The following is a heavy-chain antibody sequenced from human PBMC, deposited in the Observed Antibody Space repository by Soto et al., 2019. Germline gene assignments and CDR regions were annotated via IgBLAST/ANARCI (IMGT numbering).Heavy chain of an antibody. J-gene: IGHJ4*02. V-gene: IGHV1-69*08. Sequence: QVQLVQSGAEVKKPGASVKVSCKASGGTFSSYTISWVRQAPGQGLEWMGRIIPILGIANYAQKLQGRVTITADKSTSTAYMELSSLRSEDTAVYYCAREEYYYGSGAFFDYWGRGTLVTVSS. CDR3: AREEYYYGSGAFFDY. D-gene: IGHD3-10*01. CDR2: IIPILGIA. CDR1: GGTFSSYT.